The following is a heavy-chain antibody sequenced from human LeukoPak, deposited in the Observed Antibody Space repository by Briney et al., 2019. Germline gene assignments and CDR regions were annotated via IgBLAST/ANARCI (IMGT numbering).Heavy chain of an antibody. Sequence: ASVKVSCKASGYTFTSYGISWVRQAPGQGLEWMGWISAYNGNTNYAQKLQGRVTMTTDTSTSTAYMELRSPRSDDTAVYYCARDRYCSSTSCYKGVYYYMDVWGKGTTVTVSS. D-gene: IGHD2-2*02. CDR3: ARDRYCSSTSCYKGVYYYMDV. CDR1: GYTFTSYG. J-gene: IGHJ6*03. V-gene: IGHV1-18*01. CDR2: ISAYNGNT.